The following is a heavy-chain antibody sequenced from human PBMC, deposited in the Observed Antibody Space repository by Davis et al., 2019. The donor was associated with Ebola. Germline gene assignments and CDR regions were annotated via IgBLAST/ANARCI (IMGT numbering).Heavy chain of an antibody. J-gene: IGHJ5*02. CDR1: GGSTSRAVYY. CDR2: IYHSGST. V-gene: IGHV4-30-2*02. CDR3: ARITYSSSWKGSWFDP. Sequence: SETLSLTCTVSGGSTSRAVYYRSWFRQPPGKGLDWIGSIYHSGSTYYNPSLKSRVTISVDRSKNQFSLKLSSVTAADTAVYYCARITYSSSWKGSWFDPWGQGTLVTVSS. D-gene: IGHD6-13*01.